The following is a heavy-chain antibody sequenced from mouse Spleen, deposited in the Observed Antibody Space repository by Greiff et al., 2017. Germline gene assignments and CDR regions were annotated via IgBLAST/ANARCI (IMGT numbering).Heavy chain of an antibody. CDR2: IDPETGGT. J-gene: IGHJ1*01. V-gene: IGHV1-15*01. CDR1: GYTFTDYE. D-gene: IGHD2-3*01. Sequence: QVQLQQSGAELVRPGASVTLSCKASGYTFTDYEMHWVKQTPVHGLEWIGAIDPETGGTAYNQKFKGKAILTADKSSSTAYMELRSLTSEDSAVYYCTADGYYTEGDVWGAGTTVTVSS. CDR3: TADGYYTEGDV.